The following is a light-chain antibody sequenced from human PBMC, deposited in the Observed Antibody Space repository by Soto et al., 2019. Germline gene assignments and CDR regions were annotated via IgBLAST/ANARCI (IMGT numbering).Light chain of an antibody. CDR3: QQYNNWPPSWT. J-gene: IGKJ1*01. Sequence: EIVMTQSPATLSMSPGERATLSCRASQSVSSNLAWYQKKPGQAPRLLIYDTSTRATGISARFSGSGSGTDFTLTIIGLQSEDFAVYYCQQYNNWPPSWTFGQGTKVDIK. CDR2: DTS. CDR1: QSVSSN. V-gene: IGKV3-15*01.